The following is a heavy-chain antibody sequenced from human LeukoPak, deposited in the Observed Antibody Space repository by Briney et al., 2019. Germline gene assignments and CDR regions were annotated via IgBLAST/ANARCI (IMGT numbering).Heavy chain of an antibody. D-gene: IGHD3-10*01. J-gene: IGHJ4*02. CDR2: ISYDGSNK. Sequence: PGGSLRLSCAASGFTFSSYAMHWVRQAPGKGLEWVAVISYDGSNKYYADSVKGRFTISRDNSKNTLYLQMNSLRAEDTAVYYCARDYMVRGESDPVSWGQGTLVTVSS. CDR3: ARDYMVRGESDPVS. CDR1: GFTFSSYA. V-gene: IGHV3-30-3*01.